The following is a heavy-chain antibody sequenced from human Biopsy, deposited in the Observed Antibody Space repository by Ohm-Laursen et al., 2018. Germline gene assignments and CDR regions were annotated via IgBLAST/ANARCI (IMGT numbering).Heavy chain of an antibody. D-gene: IGHD2/OR15-2a*01. Sequence: SDTLPLTCTVSGGSISSDYWSWIRQTPGKGLEWIGYIYYSGSTNYNPSLKSRVTISVDTSKDQFSLRLNSETAADMAVYYRARGTNSTGLPYYYSYGMDVWGQGTTVTVSS. J-gene: IGHJ6*02. CDR2: IYYSGST. CDR1: GGSISSDY. CDR3: ARGTNSTGLPYYYSYGMDV. V-gene: IGHV4-59*07.